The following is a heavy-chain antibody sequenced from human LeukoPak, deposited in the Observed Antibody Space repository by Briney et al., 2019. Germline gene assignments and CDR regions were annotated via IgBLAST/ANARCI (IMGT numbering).Heavy chain of an antibody. CDR1: GFTFSSYS. D-gene: IGHD6-6*01. CDR3: ARTHSSFDFDY. V-gene: IGHV3-21*01. CDR2: ISSSSSYI. J-gene: IGHJ4*02. Sequence: GGSLRPSCAASGFTFSSYSMNWVRQAPGKGLEWVSSISSSSSYIYYADSVKGRFTISRDNAKNSLYLQMNSLRAEDTAVYYCARTHSSFDFDYWGQGTLVTVSS.